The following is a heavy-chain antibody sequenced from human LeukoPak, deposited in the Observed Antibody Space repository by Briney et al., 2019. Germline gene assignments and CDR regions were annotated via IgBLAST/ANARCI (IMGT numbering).Heavy chain of an antibody. CDR3: ARYYSNYGDDWFDP. Sequence: GSLELSCAASGFPFSDYYMSWNRPAPGKGLGGGSYIISSGSTIYYADSVKGRFTISRDNAKNSLYLQMNSLRAEDTAVYYCARYYSNYGDDWFDPWGQGTLVTVSS. D-gene: IGHD4-11*01. CDR2: IISSGSTI. CDR1: GFPFSDYY. V-gene: IGHV3-11*01. J-gene: IGHJ5*02.